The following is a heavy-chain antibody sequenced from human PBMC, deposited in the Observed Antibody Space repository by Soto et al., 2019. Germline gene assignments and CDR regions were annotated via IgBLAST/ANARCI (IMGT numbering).Heavy chain of an antibody. CDR2: IYPGDSAT. CDR1: GYNFTNYW. J-gene: IGHJ6*02. CDR3: ARQDEDTVLFYYGMVV. V-gene: IGHV5-51*01. D-gene: IGHD4-17*01. Sequence: GESLKISCKGSGYNFTNYWIGWVRQMPGKGLEWMGIIYPGDSATKYSPSFQGQVTISADKSISAAYLQWRSLKASDTAMYHCARQDEDTVLFYYGMVVWGQGATVTVS.